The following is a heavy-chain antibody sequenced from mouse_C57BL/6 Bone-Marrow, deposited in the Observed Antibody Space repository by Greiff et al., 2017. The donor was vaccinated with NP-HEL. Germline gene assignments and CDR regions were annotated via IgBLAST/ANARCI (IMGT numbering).Heavy chain of an antibody. V-gene: IGHV1-15*01. J-gene: IGHJ3*01. CDR2: IDPETGGT. CDR1: GYTFTDYE. CDR3: TRPHYYGSSQFAY. Sequence: QVQLKESGAELVRPGASVTLSCKASGYTFTDYEMHWVKQTPVHGLEWIGAIDPETGGTAYNQKFKGKAILTADKSSSTAYMELRSLTSEDSAVYYCTRPHYYGSSQFAYWGQGTLVTVSA. D-gene: IGHD1-1*01.